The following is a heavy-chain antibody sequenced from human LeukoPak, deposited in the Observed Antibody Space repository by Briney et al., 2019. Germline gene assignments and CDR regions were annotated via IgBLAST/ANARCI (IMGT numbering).Heavy chain of an antibody. CDR3: ARDRRSWSGSGYYGMDV. J-gene: IGHJ6*02. CDR1: GFTVSSNY. Sequence: PGGSLRLSCAASGFTVSSNYMSWVRQAPGKGLEWVSVIYSGGSTYYADSVKGRFTISRDNSKNTLYLQMNSLRAEDTAVYYCARDRRSWSGSGYYGMDVWGQGTTVTVSS. V-gene: IGHV3-66*01. D-gene: IGHD3-3*01. CDR2: IYSGGST.